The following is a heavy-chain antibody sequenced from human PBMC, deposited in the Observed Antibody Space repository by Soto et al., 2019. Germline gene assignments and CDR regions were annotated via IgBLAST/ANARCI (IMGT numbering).Heavy chain of an antibody. CDR1: GGSISRYY. J-gene: IGHJ5*02. CDR3: ARDEGVVISRYNWFDP. Sequence: SETLSLTCTVSGGSISRYYWSWIRQPPGKGLEWIGYIYYSGSTNYNPSLKSRVTISVDTSKNQFSLKLSSVTAADTAVYYCARDEGVVISRYNWFDPWGQGTLVTVSS. D-gene: IGHD3-3*01. CDR2: IYYSGST. V-gene: IGHV4-59*01.